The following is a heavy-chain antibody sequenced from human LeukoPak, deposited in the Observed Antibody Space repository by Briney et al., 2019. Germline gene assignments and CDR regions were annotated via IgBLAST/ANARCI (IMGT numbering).Heavy chain of an antibody. V-gene: IGHV3-66*01. D-gene: IGHD2-8*01. CDR3: ARDPPAVSINTYA. CDR1: GFTLGNNY. Sequence: GGSLRLSCAASGFTLGNNYMNWVRQAPGKGLEWVSLIFSHGETSYADSVKGRFTISRDNSKNTLYLQMNGLRVEDTAVYYCARDPPAVSINTYAWGQGTLVTVSS. CDR2: IFSHGET. J-gene: IGHJ4*02.